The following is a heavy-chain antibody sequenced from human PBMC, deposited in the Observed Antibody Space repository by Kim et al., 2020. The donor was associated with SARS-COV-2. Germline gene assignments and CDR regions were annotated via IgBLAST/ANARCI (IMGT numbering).Heavy chain of an antibody. CDR2: INPNSGGT. J-gene: IGHJ4*02. CDR1: GYTFTGYY. D-gene: IGHD6-6*01. CDR3: ARSGGALKEYSSSARGNY. V-gene: IGHV1-2*02. Sequence: ASVKVSCKASGYTFTGYYMHWVRQAPGQGLEWMGWINPNSGGTNYAQKFQGRVTMTRDTSISTAYMELSRLRSDDTAVYYCARSGGALKEYSSSARGNYWGQGTLVTVSS.